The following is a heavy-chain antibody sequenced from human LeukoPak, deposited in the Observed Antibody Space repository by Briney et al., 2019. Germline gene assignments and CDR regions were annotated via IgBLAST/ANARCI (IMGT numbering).Heavy chain of an antibody. V-gene: IGHV3-23*01. CDR3: VKDAFSYNGVYDAFDI. J-gene: IGHJ3*02. CDR1: GFTVSSDY. Sequence: GGSLRLSCAASGFTVSSDYMSWVRQAPGKRLEWVSTTEGDGSGAHYADAVKGRFTISRDNSKDNLYLQMNSLKAEDTAVYYCVKDAFSYNGVYDAFDIWGHGTMVTVSS. D-gene: IGHD3-3*01. CDR2: TEGDGSGA.